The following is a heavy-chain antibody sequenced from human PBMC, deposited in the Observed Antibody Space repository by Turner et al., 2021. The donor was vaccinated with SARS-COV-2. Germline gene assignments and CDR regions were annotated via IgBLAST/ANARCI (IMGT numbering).Heavy chain of an antibody. CDR2: ISYDGINK. D-gene: IGHD2-21*02. J-gene: IGHJ4*02. V-gene: IGHV3-30*18. CDR1: GFTFSTYG. Sequence: QVQLVESGGGVVQPGRSLRLSCAASGFTFSTYGMHWVRQAPGKGLEWVAVISYDGINKYYADSVKGRFTISRDNSKNTLFLQMNSLRAEDTAVYYCAKDVYGGNSRFDYWGQGTLVTVSS. CDR3: AKDVYGGNSRFDY.